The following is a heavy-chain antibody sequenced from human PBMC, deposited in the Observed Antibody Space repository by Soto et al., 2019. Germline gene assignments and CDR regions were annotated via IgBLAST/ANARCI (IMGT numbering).Heavy chain of an antibody. J-gene: IGHJ4*02. Sequence: PWGSLRLSCVVSGISFDDYAMHWFRQVPGKGLEWVSGINWDSGDIGYADSVEGRFTISRDNAKNSLYLQMNSLKTEDTALYYCAKDTAPGFYDANGHLDYWGQGTPVTVSS. V-gene: IGHV3-9*01. D-gene: IGHD2-8*01. CDR3: AKDTAPGFYDANGHLDY. CDR2: INWDSGDI. CDR1: GISFDDYA.